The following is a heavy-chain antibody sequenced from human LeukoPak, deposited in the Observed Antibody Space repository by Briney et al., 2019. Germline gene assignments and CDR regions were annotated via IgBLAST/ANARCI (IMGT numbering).Heavy chain of an antibody. CDR2: INHNGNVN. Sequence: GGSLRLFCAASGFTFSSYWMNWARQAPGKGLDWVASINHNGNVNYYVDSVKGRFTISRDNAKNSLYLQMSNLRAEDTAVYFCARGGGLDVWGQGATVTVSS. J-gene: IGHJ6*02. CDR3: ARGGGLDV. CDR1: GFTFSSYW. V-gene: IGHV3-7*03. D-gene: IGHD3-16*01.